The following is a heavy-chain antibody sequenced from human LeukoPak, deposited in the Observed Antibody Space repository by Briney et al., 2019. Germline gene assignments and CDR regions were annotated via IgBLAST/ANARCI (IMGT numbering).Heavy chain of an antibody. D-gene: IGHD3-22*01. Sequence: SETLSLTCTVSGGSISSSSYYWGWIRQPPGKGLEWIGSIYYSGSTYYNPSLKSRVTISVDTSKNQFSLKLSSVTAADTAVYYCARGPPLEDYDSSEYGYWGQGTLVTVSS. J-gene: IGHJ4*02. CDR1: GGSISSSSYY. CDR2: IYYSGST. V-gene: IGHV4-39*07. CDR3: ARGPPLEDYDSSEYGY.